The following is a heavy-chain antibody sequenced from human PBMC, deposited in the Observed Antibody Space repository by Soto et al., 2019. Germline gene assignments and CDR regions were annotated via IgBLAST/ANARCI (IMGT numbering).Heavy chain of an antibody. Sequence: GGSLRLSCAASGFTFSNYVMSWVRQAPGKGLEWVSAIRGSGDSTYYADSVKGRFTISRDNSKNTVYLQMNSLRAEDTGLYYCARGIRNYYGVDVWGQGTTVTVSS. D-gene: IGHD5-18*01. CDR3: ARGIRNYYGVDV. CDR2: IRGSGDST. V-gene: IGHV3-23*01. CDR1: GFTFSNYV. J-gene: IGHJ6*02.